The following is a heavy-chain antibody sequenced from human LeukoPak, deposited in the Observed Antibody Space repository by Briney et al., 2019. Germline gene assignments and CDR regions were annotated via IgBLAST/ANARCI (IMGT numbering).Heavy chain of an antibody. CDR2: IYPGDSDT. V-gene: IGHV5-51*01. J-gene: IGHJ5*02. CDR1: GYRFTSYW. D-gene: IGHD6-13*01. CDR3: ARRLYSSRSIPWFDP. Sequence: GESLKISCQGSGYRFTSYWIGWVRQMPGKGLEWMGIIYPGDSDTRYSPSFQGQVTISADKSISTAYLQWSSLKASDTAMYYCARRLYSSRSIPWFDPWGQGTLVTVSS.